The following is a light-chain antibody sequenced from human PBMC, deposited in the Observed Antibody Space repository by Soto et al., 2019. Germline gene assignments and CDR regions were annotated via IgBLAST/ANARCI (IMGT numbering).Light chain of an antibody. CDR1: SSDVGRYNL. CDR2: EVS. V-gene: IGLV2-23*02. CDR3: CSYEGRDCV. J-gene: IGLJ1*01. Sequence: SVLAQPASVSGSPGQSLSISCTGASSDVGRYNLVSWYPQHPGKAPKLMLYEVSKRPSGVSHRFSGSRSGNTASLTISGLQADDEADYYCCSYEGRDCVFGTGTKVTVL.